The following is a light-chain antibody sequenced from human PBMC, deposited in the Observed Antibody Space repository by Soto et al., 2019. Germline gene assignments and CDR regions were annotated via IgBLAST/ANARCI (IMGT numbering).Light chain of an antibody. CDR1: QNLLYNSNNKNY. CDR3: QQYYTTPLT. CDR2: WAS. Sequence: DVVRTQSPESLAVSLGERATINCKSSQNLLYNSNNKNYLVWYQQKPGQPPKLLIYWASTRESGVPDRFSGSGSGTDFTLTISSLQAEDVAIYYCQQYYTTPLTFGGGTKVDI. V-gene: IGKV4-1*01. J-gene: IGKJ4*01.